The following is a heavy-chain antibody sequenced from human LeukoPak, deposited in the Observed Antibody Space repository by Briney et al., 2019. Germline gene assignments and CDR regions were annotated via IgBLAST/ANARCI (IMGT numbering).Heavy chain of an antibody. V-gene: IGHV4-34*01. Sequence: SETLSLTCVVYGGSFSDYYWTWIRQPPGKGLEWIGEINHSGRTNYNPSLKSRVTVSLDTSKNQFSLKLNSVTAEDTAVYYCARDPRGFGPHYFDYWGQGTLVTVSS. CDR2: INHSGRT. CDR1: GGSFSDYY. J-gene: IGHJ4*02. CDR3: ARDPRGFGPHYFDY. D-gene: IGHD3/OR15-3a*01.